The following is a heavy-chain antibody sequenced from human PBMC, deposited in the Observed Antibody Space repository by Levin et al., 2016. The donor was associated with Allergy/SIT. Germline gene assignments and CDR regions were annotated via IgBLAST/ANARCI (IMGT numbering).Heavy chain of an antibody. V-gene: IGHV3-30-3*01. Sequence: GESLKISCAASGFTFSSYAMHWVRQAPGKGLEWVAVISYDGSNKYYADSVKGRFTISRDNSKNTLYLQMNSLRAEDTAVYYCAKVPGSSSFAGWGQGTLVTVSS. CDR3: AKVPGSSSFAG. J-gene: IGHJ4*02. CDR2: ISYDGSNK. D-gene: IGHD6-6*01. CDR1: GFTFSSYA.